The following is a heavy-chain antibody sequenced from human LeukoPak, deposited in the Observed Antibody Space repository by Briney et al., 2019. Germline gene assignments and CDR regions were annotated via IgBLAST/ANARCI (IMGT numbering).Heavy chain of an antibody. V-gene: IGHV4-34*01. D-gene: IGHD3-16*01. CDR3: ARTHYVWGSQIDY. Sequence: SETLSLTCAVYGGSFSGYYWSWIRQPPGKGLEWIGEINHSGSTNHNPSLKSPVTISVDTSKNKFSLKLSSVTAADTAVYYCARTHYVWGSQIDYWGQGTLVTVSS. CDR2: INHSGST. CDR1: GGSFSGYY. J-gene: IGHJ4*02.